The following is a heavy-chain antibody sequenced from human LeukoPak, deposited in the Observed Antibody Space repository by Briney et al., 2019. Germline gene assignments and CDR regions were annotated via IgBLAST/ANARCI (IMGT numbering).Heavy chain of an antibody. J-gene: IGHJ4*02. CDR3: AVTTYDSSGYYSN. D-gene: IGHD3-22*01. V-gene: IGHV3-48*03. Sequence: GGSLRLSCAASGFTFSGYEMNWVRQAPGKGLEWVSYISSSGSTIYYADSVKGRFTISRDNAKNSLYLQMNSLRAEDTAVYYCAVTTYDSSGYYSNWGQGTLVTVSS. CDR2: ISSSGSTI. CDR1: GFTFSGYE.